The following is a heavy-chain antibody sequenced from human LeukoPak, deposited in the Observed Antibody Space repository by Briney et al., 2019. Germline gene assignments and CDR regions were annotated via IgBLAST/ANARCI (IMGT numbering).Heavy chain of an antibody. J-gene: IGHJ4*02. CDR3: TVAAADSDY. D-gene: IGHD6-13*01. V-gene: IGHV4-34*01. CDR1: GGSFSGYY. CDR2: INHSGGT. Sequence: SETLSLTCAVYGGSFSGYYWSWIRQPPGKGLEWIGEINHSGGTNYNPSLKSRVTISVDTSKNQFSLKLSSVTAADTAVYYCTVAAADSDYWGQGTLVTVSS.